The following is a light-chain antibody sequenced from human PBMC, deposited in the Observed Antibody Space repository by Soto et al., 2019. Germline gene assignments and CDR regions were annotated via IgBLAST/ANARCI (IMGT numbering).Light chain of an antibody. CDR3: QQTYNLPRT. CDR1: LTIGHS. J-gene: IGKJ1*01. CDR2: GAS. V-gene: IGKV1-39*01. Sequence: DIQMTQSPSSLSASVGDRVTITCRASLTIGHSLSWFQQKAGKPPTLLIYGASGLQGGVPARFSGSGSGTEFTLTINKMQREDFATYYCQQTYNLPRTFGQGTKV.